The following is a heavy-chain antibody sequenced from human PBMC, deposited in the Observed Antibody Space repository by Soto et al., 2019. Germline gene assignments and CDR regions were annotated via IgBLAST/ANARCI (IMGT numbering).Heavy chain of an antibody. J-gene: IGHJ3*02. CDR1: GGSISGYY. CDR3: ARSGSKYGANAFDI. CDR2: IYYIGTT. V-gene: IGHV4-59*01. D-gene: IGHD5-18*01. Sequence: LSLTCTVSGGSISGYYWNWIRQPPGKGLEYIGHIYYIGTTNYNPSLKSRATISVDTSKNQFSLKLTSVTAADTAVYFCARSGSKYGANAFDIWDQGTMVTVSS.